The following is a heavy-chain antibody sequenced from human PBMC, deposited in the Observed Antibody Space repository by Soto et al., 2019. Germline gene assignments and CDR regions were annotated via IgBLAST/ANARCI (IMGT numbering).Heavy chain of an antibody. CDR1: GYTLTELS. D-gene: IGHD6-13*01. CDR3: AKYGPEIAAFDY. J-gene: IGHJ4*02. V-gene: IGHV1-24*01. Sequence: ASVKVSCKVSGYTLTELSIHWVRQAPGKGLEWMGGFDPEDGEIFYTQKIQGRVTMTEDTSIDTAYVELSSLRSDVTAVYYCAKYGPEIAAFDYWGQGTLVTVSS. CDR2: FDPEDGEI.